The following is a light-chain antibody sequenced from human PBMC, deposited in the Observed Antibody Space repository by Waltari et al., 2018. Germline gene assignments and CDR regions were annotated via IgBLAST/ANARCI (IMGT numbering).Light chain of an antibody. CDR2: RSS. Sequence: QSVLTQPPSTSGTPGPRVTIPCSGSSPNLGSTFVSWYQQLPGTAPKLLIYRSSQRPAGVPDRFSGSKSGTSGSLAISGLRSEDEADYYCAAWDDRMSGLLFGGGTTLTVL. CDR3: AAWDDRMSGLL. J-gene: IGLJ2*01. V-gene: IGLV1-47*01. CDR1: SPNLGSTF.